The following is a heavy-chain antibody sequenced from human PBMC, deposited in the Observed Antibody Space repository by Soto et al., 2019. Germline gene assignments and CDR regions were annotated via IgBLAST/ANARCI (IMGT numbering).Heavy chain of an antibody. CDR1: GYPFTGYY. Sequence: XSVKVSCKASGYPFTGYYMDWVRQAPGQGLEWMGWINPNNGGTDYAQKFQGRVTLTRDTSISTTYMEVRRLRSDDTAVYYCARCQYSYDTSGRRGALDIWGQGTMVTVSS. CDR3: ARCQYSYDTSGRRGALDI. V-gene: IGHV1-2*02. CDR2: INPNNGGT. J-gene: IGHJ3*02. D-gene: IGHD3-22*01.